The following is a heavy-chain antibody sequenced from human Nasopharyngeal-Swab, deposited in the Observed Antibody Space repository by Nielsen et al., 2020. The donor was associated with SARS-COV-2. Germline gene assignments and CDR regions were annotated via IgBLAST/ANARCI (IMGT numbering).Heavy chain of an antibody. CDR3: ARVPLAIFGVVTPSDY. V-gene: IGHV3-33*01. Sequence: GGSLRLSCAASGFTFSSCGMHWVRQAPGKGLEWVAVIWYDGSNKYYADSVKGRFTISRDNAKNSLYLQMNSLRAEDTAVYYCARVPLAIFGVVTPSDYWGQGTLVTVSS. J-gene: IGHJ4*02. D-gene: IGHD3-3*01. CDR2: IWYDGSNK. CDR1: GFTFSSCG.